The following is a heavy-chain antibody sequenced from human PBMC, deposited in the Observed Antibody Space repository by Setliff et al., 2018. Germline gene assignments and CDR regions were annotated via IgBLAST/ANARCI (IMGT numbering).Heavy chain of an antibody. CDR1: GVSVSDYY. CDR2: IYTSGAT. D-gene: IGHD2-21*02. V-gene: IGHV4-4*07. J-gene: IGHJ1*01. CDR3: AGATGVTYTWYFEH. Sequence: SETLSLTCSVSGVSVSDYYWSWIRQPAGRGLEYIGRIYTSGATNYSPSVRGRVTISVDHLKNQVSLNLKSVTAADAAVYFCAGATGVTYTWYFEHWGQGSLVTV.